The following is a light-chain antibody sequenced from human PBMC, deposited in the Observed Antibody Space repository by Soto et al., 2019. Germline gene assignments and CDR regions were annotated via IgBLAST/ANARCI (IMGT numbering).Light chain of an antibody. CDR2: RNN. V-gene: IGLV1-47*01. Sequence: QSVLTQPPSASGTPGQRVTISCSGSSSSIGSNYVYWYQHLPGTAPKLLIYRNNQRSSGVPDRFSGSKSGTSASLAISGLRSEDEADYYCAAWDGSHVVFGGGTKLTVL. CDR3: AAWDGSHVV. CDR1: SSSIGSNY. J-gene: IGLJ2*01.